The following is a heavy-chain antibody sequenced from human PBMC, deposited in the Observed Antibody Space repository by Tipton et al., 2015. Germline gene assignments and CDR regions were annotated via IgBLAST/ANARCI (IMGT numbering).Heavy chain of an antibody. J-gene: IGHJ5*02. CDR1: GGSFSGYY. CDR2: INRSGSA. Sequence: TLSLTCDVYGGSFSGYYWNWIRQPPGKGLQWIGEINRSGSATYIPSLRSRVTISVDTSKNQFSLKLSSVTAADTAVYYCARGGNNWFDPWGQGTLVTVSS. CDR3: ARGGNNWFDP. V-gene: IGHV4-34*01.